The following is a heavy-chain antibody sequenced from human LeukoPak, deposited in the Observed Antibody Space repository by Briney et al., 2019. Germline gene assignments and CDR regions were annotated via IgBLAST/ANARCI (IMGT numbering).Heavy chain of an antibody. CDR2: IRSKAYGGTA. Sequence: GGSLRLSCTGSGFTFGDYAMSWVRQAPGKGLEWVTFIRSKAYGGTADYAASVKGRFTISRDDSKSIAYLQMNSLKIEDTAVYYCTRGGADYGDYDRFFAYWGQGTLVTVSS. V-gene: IGHV3-49*04. J-gene: IGHJ4*02. CDR1: GFTFGDYA. CDR3: TRGGADYGDYDRFFAY. D-gene: IGHD4-17*01.